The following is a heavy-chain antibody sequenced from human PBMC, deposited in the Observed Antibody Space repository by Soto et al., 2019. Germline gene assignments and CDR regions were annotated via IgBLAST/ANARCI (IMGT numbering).Heavy chain of an antibody. V-gene: IGHV4-30-4*01. CDR2: IHYSGST. CDR3: ARAGSSWLFDY. D-gene: IGHD6-13*01. CDR1: GGSISSGDYY. Sequence: PSETLSLTCTVSGGSISSGDYYWSWIRQPPGKGLEWIGYIHYSGSTYYNPSLKSRVTISVDTSKNQFSLKLSSVTAADTAVYYCARAGSSWLFDYWGQGTLVTVSS. J-gene: IGHJ4*02.